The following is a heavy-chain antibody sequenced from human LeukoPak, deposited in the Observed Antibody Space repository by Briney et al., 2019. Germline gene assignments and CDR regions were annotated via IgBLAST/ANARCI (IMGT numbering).Heavy chain of an antibody. V-gene: IGHV7-4-1*02. J-gene: IGHJ4*02. D-gene: IGHD6-13*01. CDR1: GYTFSSYG. CDR3: ARGSAGTCDY. Sequence: ASVKVACKASGYTFSSYGMHWVRQAPGQGLEWMGWINTNTGNPTYAQGFTGRFVFSLDTSVSTAYLQISSLKAEDTAVYYCARGSAGTCDYWGQGTLVTVSS. CDR2: INTNTGNP.